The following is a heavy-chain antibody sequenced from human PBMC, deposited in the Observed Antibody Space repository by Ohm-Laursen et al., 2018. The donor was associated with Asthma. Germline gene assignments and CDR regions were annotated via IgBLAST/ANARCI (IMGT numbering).Heavy chain of an antibody. J-gene: IGHJ6*02. Sequence: GTLSLTCPVSGGSISSSSYYWGWIRQPPGKGLEWIGSIYYSGSTYYNPSLKSRVTISVDTSKNQFSLKLSSVTAADTAVYYCARLGVTYYDFWSGYYFDYYYGMDVWGQGTTVTVSS. V-gene: IGHV4-39*01. CDR1: GGSISSSSYY. D-gene: IGHD3-3*01. CDR2: IYYSGST. CDR3: ARLGVTYYDFWSGYYFDYYYGMDV.